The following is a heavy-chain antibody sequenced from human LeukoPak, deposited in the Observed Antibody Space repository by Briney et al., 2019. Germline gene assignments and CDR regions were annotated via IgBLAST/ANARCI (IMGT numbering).Heavy chain of an antibody. V-gene: IGHV1-69*05. J-gene: IGHJ6*03. D-gene: IGHD3-3*01. CDR2: ITPIFGTA. Sequence: SVKVSCKASGGTFSSYAISWVRQAPGQGLEWMGGITPIFGTANYAQKFQGRVTITTDESTSTAYMELSSLRSEDTAVYYCASAPCDFWSGYYIYYYYYMDVWGKGTTVTVSS. CDR3: ASAPCDFWSGYYIYYYYYMDV. CDR1: GGTFSSYA.